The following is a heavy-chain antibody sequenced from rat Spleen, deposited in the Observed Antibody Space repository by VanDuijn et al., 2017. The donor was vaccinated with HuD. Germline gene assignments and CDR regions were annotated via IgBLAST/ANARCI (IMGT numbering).Heavy chain of an antibody. J-gene: IGHJ2*01. Sequence: EVQLVESGGGLVQPGNSLKLSCAASGFTFSDYAMAWVRQSPKKGLEWVATIFYDGSSTYYRDSVKGRFTISRDNAKSTLYLQMDSLRSEDTATYYCARHGHPSYFDYWGQGVMVTVSS. V-gene: IGHV5-17*01. CDR2: IFYDGSST. CDR1: GFTFSDYA. CDR3: ARHGHPSYFDY. D-gene: IGHD3-8*01.